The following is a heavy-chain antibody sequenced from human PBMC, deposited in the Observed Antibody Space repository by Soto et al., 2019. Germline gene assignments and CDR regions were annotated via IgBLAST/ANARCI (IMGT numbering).Heavy chain of an antibody. J-gene: IGHJ4*02. V-gene: IGHV3-23*01. CDR2: ISGSGGST. D-gene: IGHD3-9*01. CDR1: GFTFSSYA. Sequence: GGSLRLSCAASGFTFSSYAMSWVRQAPGKGLEWVSAISGSGGSTYYADSVKGRFTISRDNSKNTLYLQMNSLRAEETAVYYCAKDFSPYDILTGYPNCHFDYWGQGTLVTVSS. CDR3: AKDFSPYDILTGYPNCHFDY.